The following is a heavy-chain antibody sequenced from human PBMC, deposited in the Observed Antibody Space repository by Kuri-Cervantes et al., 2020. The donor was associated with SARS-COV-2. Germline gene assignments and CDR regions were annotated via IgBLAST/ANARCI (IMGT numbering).Heavy chain of an antibody. Sequence: GSLRLSCAVYGGSFSGYYWGWIRQPPGKGLEWIGSIYHSGSTYYNPSLKSRVTISVDTSKNQFSLKLSSVTAADTAVYYCASTAYCGGDCYSSFDYWGQGTLVTVSS. D-gene: IGHD2-21*01. CDR2: IYHSGST. CDR3: ASTAYCGGDCYSSFDY. V-gene: IGHV4-38-2*01. CDR1: GGSFSGYY. J-gene: IGHJ4*02.